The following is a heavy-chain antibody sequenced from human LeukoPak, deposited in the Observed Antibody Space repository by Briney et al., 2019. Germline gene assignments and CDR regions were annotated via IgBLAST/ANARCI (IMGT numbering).Heavy chain of an antibody. J-gene: IGHJ5*02. CDR2: IYTSGST. CDR3: ARDGDCSSTSCRNWFDP. V-gene: IGHV4-4*07. D-gene: IGHD2-2*01. Sequence: SETLSLTCTVSGGSISSYYWSWIRQPAGKGRDWIGRIYTSGSTNYNPSLKSRVTMSVDTSKNQFSLKLSSVTAADTAVYYCARDGDCSSTSCRNWFDPWGQGTLVTVSS. CDR1: GGSISSYY.